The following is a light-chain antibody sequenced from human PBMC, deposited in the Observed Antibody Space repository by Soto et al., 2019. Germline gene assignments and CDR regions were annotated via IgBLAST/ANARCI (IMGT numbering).Light chain of an antibody. CDR1: SSDVGGYNY. CDR3: SSYTTSNTRQIV. J-gene: IGLJ1*01. CDR2: DVS. Sequence: QSSLTQPASVFGCPGQSITISCTGTSSDVGGYNYVSWYQHHPGKAPKLMIYDVSNRPSGVSNRFSGSKSGNTASLTISGLQPEDEADYYCSSYTTSNTRQIVFGTGTKVPVL. V-gene: IGLV2-14*03.